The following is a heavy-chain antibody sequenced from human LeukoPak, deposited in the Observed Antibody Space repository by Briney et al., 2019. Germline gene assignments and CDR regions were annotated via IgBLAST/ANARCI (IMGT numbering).Heavy chain of an antibody. CDR1: GGTFSSYA. D-gene: IGHD1-26*01. CDR3: ARGSGSSALFDY. CDR2: IIPIFGAA. Sequence: SVKVSCKASGGTFSSYAISWVRQAPGQGLEWMGRIIPIFGAANYAQKFQGRVTITTDESTSTAYMELSGLRSEDTAVYYCARGSGSSALFDYWGQGTLVTVSS. J-gene: IGHJ4*02. V-gene: IGHV1-69*05.